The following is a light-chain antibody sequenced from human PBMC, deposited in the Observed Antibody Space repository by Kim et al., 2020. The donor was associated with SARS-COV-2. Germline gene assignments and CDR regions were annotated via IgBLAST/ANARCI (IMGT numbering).Light chain of an antibody. J-gene: IGKJ1*01. Sequence: DIQMTQSPSTLSASVGDRVTISCRASQSISTWLAWYQQKPGKAPKLLIYDASRLESGVPSRFSGSGSGTGFTLTISSLQPDDFATYYCQHYYSYSWTFGQGTKVDIK. CDR1: QSISTW. CDR2: DAS. V-gene: IGKV1-5*01. CDR3: QHYYSYSWT.